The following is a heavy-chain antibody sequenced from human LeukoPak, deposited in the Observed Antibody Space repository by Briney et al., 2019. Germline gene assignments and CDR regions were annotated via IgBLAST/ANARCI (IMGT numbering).Heavy chain of an antibody. D-gene: IGHD3/OR15-3a*01. V-gene: IGHV3-30*03. CDR2: ISYDGSDK. CDR3: ATTARVGQN. Sequence: GGSLRLSCAASGFTFSTYGVHWVRQAPGKGLEWVAVISYDGSDKYYADSVKGRFTVSRDNAKNSLFLQMDSLRADDTAVYYCATTARVGQNWGQGTLVTVSS. J-gene: IGHJ4*02. CDR1: GFTFSTYG.